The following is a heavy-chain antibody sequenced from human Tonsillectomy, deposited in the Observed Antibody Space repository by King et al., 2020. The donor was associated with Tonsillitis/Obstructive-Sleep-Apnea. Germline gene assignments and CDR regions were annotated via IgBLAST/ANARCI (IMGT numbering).Heavy chain of an antibody. J-gene: IGHJ6*03. Sequence: VQLQQWGAGLLKPSETLSLTCGVYGGSFSVYYWSLIRQPPGKGLEWIGEINHSGSTDYNSSLKSRVTISRDTSKNQFSLRLTAVTAPDTAVYYCGTNAGDYYYYMDVWGKGTTVTASS. CDR1: GGSFSVYY. D-gene: IGHD2-2*01. V-gene: IGHV4-34*01. CDR3: GTNAGDYYYYMDV. CDR2: INHSGST.